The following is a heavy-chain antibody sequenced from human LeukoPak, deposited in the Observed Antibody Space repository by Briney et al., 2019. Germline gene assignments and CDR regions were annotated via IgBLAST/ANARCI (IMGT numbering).Heavy chain of an antibody. CDR2: IYYSGST. J-gene: IGHJ5*02. CDR1: GGSISSSSYY. D-gene: IGHD5-12*01. V-gene: IGHV4-39*01. Sequence: SETLSLTCTVSGGSISSSSYYWGWIRQPPGKGLEWIGSIYYSGSTYYNPSLKSRVTISVDTSKNQFSLKLSSVTAADTAVYYCARTLTLPNKWLRIARGSSWFDPWGQGTLVTVSS. CDR3: ARTLTLPNKWLRIARGSSWFDP.